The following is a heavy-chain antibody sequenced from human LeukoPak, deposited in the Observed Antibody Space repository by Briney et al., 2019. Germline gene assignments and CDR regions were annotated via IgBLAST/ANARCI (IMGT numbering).Heavy chain of an antibody. CDR1: GFTFSSYE. Sequence: GRSLRLSCAASGFTFSSYEMNWVRQAPGKGLEWGSYISSSGSTIYYADSVKGRFTIFRDNAKNSLYLQMNSLRVEDTAVYYCAKVAKYYYGSETYYFFEHWGQGTPVTASS. V-gene: IGHV3-48*03. CDR3: AKVAKYYYGSETYYFFEH. CDR2: ISSSGSTI. J-gene: IGHJ4*02. D-gene: IGHD3-10*01.